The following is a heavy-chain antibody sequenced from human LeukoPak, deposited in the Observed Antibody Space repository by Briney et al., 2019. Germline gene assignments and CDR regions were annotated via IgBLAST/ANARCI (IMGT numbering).Heavy chain of an antibody. CDR3: ARDGSDIVLMD. J-gene: IGHJ4*02. Sequence: GGSLRLSCAASGFTFSSYSMNWARQAPGKGLEWVSSISSSSSYIYYADSVKGRFTISRDNAKNSLYLQMNSLRAEDTAVYYCARDGSDIVLMDWGQGTLVTVSS. CDR1: GFTFSSYS. D-gene: IGHD2-8*01. CDR2: ISSSSSYI. V-gene: IGHV3-21*01.